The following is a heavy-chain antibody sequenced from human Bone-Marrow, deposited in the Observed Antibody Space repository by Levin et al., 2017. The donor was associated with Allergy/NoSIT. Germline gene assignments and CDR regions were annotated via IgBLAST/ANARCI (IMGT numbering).Heavy chain of an antibody. Sequence: PGGSLRLSCAASGFTFSSYAMHWVRQAPGKGLERVAVISYDGSNKYYADSVKGRFTISRDNSKNTLYLQMNSLRAEDTAVYYCARDLEQWLLAHTFDYWGQGTLVTVSS. CDR3: ARDLEQWLLAHTFDY. CDR1: GFTFSSYA. CDR2: ISYDGSNK. J-gene: IGHJ4*02. D-gene: IGHD3-22*01. V-gene: IGHV3-30-3*01.